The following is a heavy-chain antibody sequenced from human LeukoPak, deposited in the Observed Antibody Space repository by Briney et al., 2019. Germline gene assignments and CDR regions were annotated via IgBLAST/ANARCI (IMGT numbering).Heavy chain of an antibody. CDR2: ISGSGGST. V-gene: IGHV3-23*01. D-gene: IGHD5-12*01. Sequence: GGSLRLSCAASGFTSSSYAMSWVRQAPGKGLEWVSAISGSGGSTYYADSVKGRFTISRDNSKNTLYLQMNSLRAEDTAVYYCATHHLWLLPLNYWGQGTLVTVSS. CDR1: GFTSSSYA. CDR3: ATHHLWLLPLNY. J-gene: IGHJ4*02.